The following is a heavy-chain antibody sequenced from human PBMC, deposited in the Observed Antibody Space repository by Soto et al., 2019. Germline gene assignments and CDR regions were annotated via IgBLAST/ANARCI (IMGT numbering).Heavy chain of an antibody. CDR2: INAGNGNT. J-gene: IGHJ6*02. CDR3: ARDLMATTGYGMDV. V-gene: IGHV1-3*01. Sequence: ASVKVSCKASGYTSTTYAIHWVRQAPGQRLEWMGWINAGNGNTKYSQKFQGRVTITRDTSASTAYMELSSLRSEDTAVYYCARDLMATTGYGMDVWGQGTTVTVS. CDR1: GYTSTTYA. D-gene: IGHD2-8*01.